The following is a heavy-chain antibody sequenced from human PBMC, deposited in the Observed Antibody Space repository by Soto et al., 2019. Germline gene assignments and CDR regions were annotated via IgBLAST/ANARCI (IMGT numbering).Heavy chain of an antibody. CDR1: GFTFSSYW. V-gene: IGHV3-7*03. CDR3: ARSSHYYDSSGYYRYFDY. J-gene: IGHJ4*02. D-gene: IGHD3-22*01. CDR2: IKQDGSEK. Sequence: EVQLVESGGGLVQPGGSLRLSCAASGFTFSSYWMSWVRQAPGKGLEWVANIKQDGSEKYYVDSVKGRFTISRDNAKNSLYLQMNSLRAEDTAVYYCARSSHYYDSSGYYRYFDYWGQGTLVTVSS.